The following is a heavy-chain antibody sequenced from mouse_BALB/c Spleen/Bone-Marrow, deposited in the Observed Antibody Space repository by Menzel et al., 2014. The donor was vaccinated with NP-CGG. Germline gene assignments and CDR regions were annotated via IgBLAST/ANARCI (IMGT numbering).Heavy chain of an antibody. CDR1: GYSFTGYY. Sequence: LVKTGASVKISCKASGYSFTGYYMHWVKQSHGKSLEWIGYISCYNGATSCNQKFKGKATFTVDTSSSTAYMQFNSLTSEDSAVYYCVKGVYGNPFAYWGQGTLVTVSA. D-gene: IGHD2-1*01. CDR2: ISCYNGAT. CDR3: VKGVYGNPFAY. J-gene: IGHJ3*01. V-gene: IGHV1S34*01.